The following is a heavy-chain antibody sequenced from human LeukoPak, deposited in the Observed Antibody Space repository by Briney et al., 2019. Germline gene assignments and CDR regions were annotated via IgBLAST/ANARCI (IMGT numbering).Heavy chain of an antibody. V-gene: IGHV3-73*01. CDR2: IRSKANSYAT. CDR3: ARAYGGNSEFDY. D-gene: IGHD4-23*01. CDR1: GFTFSGSA. J-gene: IGHJ4*02. Sequence: GGSLRLSCAASGFTFSGSAMHWVRQASGKGLEWVGRIRSKANSYATAYAASVKGRFTISRDDSKNTAYLQMNSLKTEDTAVYYCARAYGGNSEFDYWGQGTLVTVSS.